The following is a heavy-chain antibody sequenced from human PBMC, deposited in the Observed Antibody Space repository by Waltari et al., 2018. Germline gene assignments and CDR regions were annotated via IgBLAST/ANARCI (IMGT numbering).Heavy chain of an antibody. Sequence: QLQLQESGPGLVKPSETLSLTCTVSGGSVRTPSYSWSWVRQSPGKGLEWIGTFYYPGNIYYNPSLTSRVTISVDSPQNHLSLRLSSVTAADTAVYYCARLSGYCDDTGCYGHYAMDVWGQGTTVTVSS. CDR3: ARLSGYCDDTGCYGHYAMDV. CDR1: GGSVRTPSYS. D-gene: IGHD2-2*01. V-gene: IGHV4-39*02. CDR2: FYYPGNI. J-gene: IGHJ6*02.